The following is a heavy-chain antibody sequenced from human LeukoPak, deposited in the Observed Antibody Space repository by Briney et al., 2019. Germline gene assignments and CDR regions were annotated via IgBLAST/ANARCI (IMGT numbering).Heavy chain of an antibody. Sequence: LPGGSLRLSCAAPGFTFDDYAMHWVRQAPGKGLEWVSGISWNSGSIGYADSVKGRFTISRDNAKNSLYLQMNSLRAEDTALYYCAKSRASIAAAGHFDYWGQGTLVTVSS. D-gene: IGHD6-13*01. CDR1: GFTFDDYA. CDR3: AKSRASIAAAGHFDY. J-gene: IGHJ4*02. CDR2: ISWNSGSI. V-gene: IGHV3-9*01.